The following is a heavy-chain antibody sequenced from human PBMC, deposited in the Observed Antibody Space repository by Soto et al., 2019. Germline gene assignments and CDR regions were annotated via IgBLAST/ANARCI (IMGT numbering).Heavy chain of an antibody. CDR1: GGSFSGYY. D-gene: IGHD1-1*01. CDR3: ARGTSTTGAVQGDAPGKDFFDS. V-gene: IGHV4-34*01. Sequence: QVQLQQWGAGLLKPSETLSLTCAVYGGSFSGYYWSWIRQPPGKGLEWIGGINHSGSTNQNPSLKSRVTISVDTSKNQFSLRLKSITAADTAVYYCARGTSTTGAVQGDAPGKDFFDSWGPGTLVTVSS. J-gene: IGHJ4*02. CDR2: INHSGST.